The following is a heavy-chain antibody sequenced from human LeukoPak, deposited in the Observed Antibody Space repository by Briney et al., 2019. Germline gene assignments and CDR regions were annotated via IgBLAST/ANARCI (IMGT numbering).Heavy chain of an antibody. CDR3: ARDRRQLGYDY. J-gene: IGHJ4*02. D-gene: IGHD6-6*01. CDR2: IYSGGST. Sequence: QTGGSLRLSCAASGFTVSSNYMSWVRQAPGKGLEWVSVIYSGGSTYYADSVKGRFTISRDNSKNTLYLQMNSLRAEDTAVYYCARDRRQLGYDYWGQGTLVTVSS. V-gene: IGHV3-66*01. CDR1: GFTVSSNY.